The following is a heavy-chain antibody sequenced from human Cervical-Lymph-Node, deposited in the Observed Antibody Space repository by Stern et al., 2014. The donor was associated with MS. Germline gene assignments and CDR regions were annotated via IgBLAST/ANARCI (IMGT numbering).Heavy chain of an antibody. V-gene: IGHV1-46*01. CDR3: AREVAGHRLGMMDV. J-gene: IGHJ6*02. CDR1: GYTFTSYY. CDR2: INPNGGST. D-gene: IGHD6-19*01. Sequence: VQLVESGAEVKTPGASVKLSCKASGYTFTSYYTHWVRHAPGQGLEWMGIINPNGGSTSYAQKFQGRVTMTRDTSTSTVYMEVSSLRSEDTAVYYCAREVAGHRLGMMDVWGQGTSVTVSS.